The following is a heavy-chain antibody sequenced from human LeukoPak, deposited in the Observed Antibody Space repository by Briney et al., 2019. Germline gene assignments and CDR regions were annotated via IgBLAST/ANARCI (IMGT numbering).Heavy chain of an antibody. CDR1: GGSISSSSYY. CDR2: IYYSGST. V-gene: IGHV4-39*07. J-gene: IGHJ4*02. CDR3: ARDRGYYYDSSGYYFYY. D-gene: IGHD3-22*01. Sequence: SETLSLTCTVSGGSISSSSYYWGWIRQPPGKGLEWIGSIYYSGSTYYNPSLKSRVTISGDTSKNHFSLKLSSVTAADTAVYYCARDRGYYYDSSGYYFYYWGQGTLVTVSS.